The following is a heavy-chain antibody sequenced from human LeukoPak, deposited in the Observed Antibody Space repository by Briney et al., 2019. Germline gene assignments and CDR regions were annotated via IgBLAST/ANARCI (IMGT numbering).Heavy chain of an antibody. CDR2: ISSSGNYI. D-gene: IGHD3-22*01. Sequence: GGSLRLSCVASGFSFSDYDMNWVRQAPGKGLEWVSSISSSGNYIYDAESAKGRFTISRDNAKRSLSLQMDSLRDEDTAVYYCARAKSSNGNYYLRDAFDMWGQGTMVTVSS. J-gene: IGHJ3*02. V-gene: IGHV3-21*01. CDR3: ARAKSSNGNYYLRDAFDM. CDR1: GFSFSDYD.